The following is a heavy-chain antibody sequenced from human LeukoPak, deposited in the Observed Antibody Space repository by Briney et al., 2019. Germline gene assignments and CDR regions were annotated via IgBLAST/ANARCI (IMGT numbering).Heavy chain of an antibody. D-gene: IGHD6-13*01. Sequence: GGSLTLSCAVSGFTFIGSAMHGVRQASGKGRECVGRIRSKANSYATAYAASVKGRFTIYSDDSKNTAYLQMNSLKTEDTAVYYCTRALPNSSSWSRWFDPWGQGTLVTVSS. V-gene: IGHV3-73*01. CDR1: GFTFIGSA. CDR3: TRALPNSSSWSRWFDP. J-gene: IGHJ5*02. CDR2: IRSKANSYAT.